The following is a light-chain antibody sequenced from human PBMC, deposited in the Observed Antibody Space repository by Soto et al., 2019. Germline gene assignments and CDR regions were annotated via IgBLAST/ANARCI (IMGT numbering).Light chain of an antibody. CDR3: QQRSNWPPYT. Sequence: EIVLTQSPATLSLSPGERSTLSCRASQSVSTYLAWYQQKRGQAPRLLIYDASNRATGIPARFSGSGSGTDFTLTIRSLEPEDFAVYYCQQRSNWPPYTFGQGTRREIK. V-gene: IGKV3-11*01. CDR1: QSVSTY. CDR2: DAS. J-gene: IGKJ5*01.